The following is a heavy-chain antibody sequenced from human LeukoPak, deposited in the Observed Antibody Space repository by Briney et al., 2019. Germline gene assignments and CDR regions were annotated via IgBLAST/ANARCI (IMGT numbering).Heavy chain of an antibody. CDR3: AKGPTYYYDSSGYYLDY. D-gene: IGHD3-22*01. CDR2: ISWNSGSI. V-gene: IGHV3-9*01. Sequence: PGGSLRLSCAASGFTFDDYAMHWVRQAPGKGLEWVSGISWNSGSIGYADSVKGRFTISRDNAKNSLYLQMNSLRAEDTALYYCAKGPTYYYDSSGYYLDYWGQGTLVTVSS. CDR1: GFTFDDYA. J-gene: IGHJ4*02.